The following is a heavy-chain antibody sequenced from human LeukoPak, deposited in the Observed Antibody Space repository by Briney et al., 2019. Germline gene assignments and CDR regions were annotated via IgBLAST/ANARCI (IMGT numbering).Heavy chain of an antibody. Sequence: ASVKVSCKASGYTFTSYAMYWVRQAPGQRLEWMGWINAGNGNTKYSQKFQGRVTITRDTSASTAYMELSSLRSEDTAVYYCARDRTNDSSGYLAAFDIWGQGTMVTVSS. D-gene: IGHD3-22*01. CDR1: GYTFTSYA. V-gene: IGHV1-3*01. CDR2: INAGNGNT. CDR3: ARDRTNDSSGYLAAFDI. J-gene: IGHJ3*02.